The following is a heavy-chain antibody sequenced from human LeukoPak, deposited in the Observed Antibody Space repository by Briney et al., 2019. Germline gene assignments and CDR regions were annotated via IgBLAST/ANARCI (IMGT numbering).Heavy chain of an antibody. CDR3: ARGGGSWPHWFDP. CDR2: IYYSGST. CDR1: GGSISSYY. V-gene: IGHV4-59*01. D-gene: IGHD2-15*01. J-gene: IGHJ5*02. Sequence: SETLSLTCTVSGGSISSYYWSWIRQPPGKGLEWIGYIYYSGSTNYNPSLKSRVTISVDTSKNQFSLKLSSVTAADTAVYYCARGGGSWPHWFDPWGQGTLVTVSS.